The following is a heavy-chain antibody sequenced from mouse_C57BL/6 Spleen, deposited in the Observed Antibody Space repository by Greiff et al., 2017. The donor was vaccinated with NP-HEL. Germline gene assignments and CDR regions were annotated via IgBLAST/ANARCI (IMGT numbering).Heavy chain of an antibody. J-gene: IGHJ4*01. Sequence: VQLQQPGAELVKPGASVKLSCKASGYTFTSYWMQWVKQRPGQGLEWIGEIDPSDSYTNYNQKFKGKATLTVDTSSSTAYMQLSSLTSEDSAVYYCAGQDYGSSSYAMDYWGQGTSVTVSS. CDR3: AGQDYGSSSYAMDY. CDR2: IDPSDSYT. D-gene: IGHD1-1*01. CDR1: GYTFTSYW. V-gene: IGHV1-50*01.